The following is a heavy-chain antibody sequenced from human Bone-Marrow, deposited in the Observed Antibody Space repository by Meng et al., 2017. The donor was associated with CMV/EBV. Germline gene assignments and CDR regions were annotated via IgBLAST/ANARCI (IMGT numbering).Heavy chain of an antibody. CDR3: ARGPRYDSVGYYLNY. CDR2: VNHSGIT. CDR1: GASFSDYY. D-gene: IGHD3-22*01. V-gene: IGHV4-34*01. J-gene: IGHJ4*02. Sequence: GSLRLSCAVYGASFSDYYWSWIRQSPGKGLEWIGEVNHSGITNYNPSLESRVTISVDTSKNQFSLKLSSVTAADTAVYYCARGPRYDSVGYYLNYWGQGTLVTVSS.